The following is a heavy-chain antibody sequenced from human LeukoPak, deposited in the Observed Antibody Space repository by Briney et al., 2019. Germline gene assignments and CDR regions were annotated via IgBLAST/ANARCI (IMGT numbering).Heavy chain of an antibody. CDR3: ARHKQLVWFDP. V-gene: IGHV4-34*01. CDR2: INHSGST. CDR1: GGSFSGYY. J-gene: IGHJ5*02. Sequence: SETLSLTCAVYGGSFSGYYWSWIRQPPGKGLEWIGEINHSGSTNYNPSLKSRVTISVDTSKNQFSLKLSSVTAADTAVYYCARHKQLVWFDPWSQGTLVTVSS. D-gene: IGHD6-6*01.